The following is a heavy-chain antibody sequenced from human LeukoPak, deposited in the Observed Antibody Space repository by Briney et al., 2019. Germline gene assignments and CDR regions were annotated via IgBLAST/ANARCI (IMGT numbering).Heavy chain of an antibody. CDR2: IYYSGST. Sequence: PSETLSLTCTVSGGSISSGDYYWSWIRQPPGKGLEWIGYIYYSGSTYYNPSLKSRVTISVGTSKNQFSLKLSSVTAADTAVYYCARDNCRLGSCWVDYWGQGTLVTVSS. CDR3: ARDNCRLGSCWVDY. D-gene: IGHD2-15*01. J-gene: IGHJ4*02. V-gene: IGHV4-30-4*01. CDR1: GGSISSGDYY.